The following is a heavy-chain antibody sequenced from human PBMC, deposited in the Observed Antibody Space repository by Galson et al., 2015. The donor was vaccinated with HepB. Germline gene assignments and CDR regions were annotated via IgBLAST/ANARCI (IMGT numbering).Heavy chain of an antibody. CDR1: EFTFSSYW. Sequence: SLRLSCAASEFTFSSYWMNWVRQAPGKGLEWVANINPDGSEKYYVASLKGRFTISRDNAQNSLYLQMDSPRAEDTAVYYCARRISLVRGIITKPDYYYGMDVWGQGTTVTVAS. CDR2: INPDGSEK. V-gene: IGHV3-7*03. CDR3: ARRISLVRGIITKPDYYYGMDV. J-gene: IGHJ6*02. D-gene: IGHD3-10*01.